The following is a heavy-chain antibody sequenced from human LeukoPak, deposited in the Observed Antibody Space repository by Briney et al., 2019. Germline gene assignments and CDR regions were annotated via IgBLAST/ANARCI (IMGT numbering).Heavy chain of an antibody. CDR3: ARESNSPRVKYFHL. CDR1: GGSISRSSNY. CDR2: IDTSGRT. V-gene: IGHV4-61*02. Sequence: SETLSLTCSVSGGSISRSSNYWSWIRQPAGKGLEWIGRIDTSGRTNYDFSLRSRVAISVDTSKNQFSLRLTSVTAADTAVYYCARESNSPRVKYFHLWGQDTLVTVSS. D-gene: IGHD1-1*01. J-gene: IGHJ1*01.